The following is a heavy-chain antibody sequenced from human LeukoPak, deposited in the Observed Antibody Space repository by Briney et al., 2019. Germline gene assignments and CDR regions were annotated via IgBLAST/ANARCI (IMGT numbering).Heavy chain of an antibody. V-gene: IGHV3-21*01. CDR1: GFSFSFSN. D-gene: IGHD1-26*01. J-gene: IGHJ4*02. CDR2: ISSTNGHT. Sequence: MPGGSLRLSCAASGFSFSFSNMNWVRQAPGKGLEWVSYISSTNGHTYYADSVNGRFTISRDTAKNSLYLQMNSLRAEDTAMYYCARADLSGSYFHPHFLDYWGQGTLVTVSS. CDR3: ARADLSGSYFHPHFLDY.